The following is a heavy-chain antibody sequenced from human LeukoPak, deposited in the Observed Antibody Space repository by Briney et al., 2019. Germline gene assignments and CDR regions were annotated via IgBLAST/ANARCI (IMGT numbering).Heavy chain of an antibody. D-gene: IGHD2-2*01. Sequence: ASVKVSCKASGYTFTDYYMHWVRQAPGQGFEWMGWINPNDGDTNYAQKFQGRATMTRDTSISTAHMEVSRLRSDDTAVYYCARANFLYCSSSTCLFDYWGRGTLVTVSS. CDR1: GYTFTDYY. V-gene: IGHV1-2*02. J-gene: IGHJ4*02. CDR2: INPNDGDT. CDR3: ARANFLYCSSSTCLFDY.